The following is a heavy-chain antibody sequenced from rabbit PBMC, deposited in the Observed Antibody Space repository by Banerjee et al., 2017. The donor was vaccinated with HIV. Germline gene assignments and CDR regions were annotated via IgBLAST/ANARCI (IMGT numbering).Heavy chain of an antibody. Sequence: QEQLEESGGDLVKPEGSLTLTCTASGFSFSSSYYMCWVRQAPGKGLEWIACIYTGSSGSTYYASWAKGRFTGSKPSSTTVTLQMTSLTAADTATYFCARDLAGVIGWNFNLWGPGTLVTVS. CDR3: ARDLAGVIGWNFNL. CDR2: IYTGSSGST. J-gene: IGHJ4*01. CDR1: GFSFSSSYY. V-gene: IGHV1S45*01. D-gene: IGHD4-1*01.